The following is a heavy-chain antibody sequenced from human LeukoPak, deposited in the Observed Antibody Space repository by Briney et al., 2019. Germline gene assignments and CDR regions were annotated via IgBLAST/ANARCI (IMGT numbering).Heavy chain of an antibody. Sequence: GGSLRLSCAASGFTFSTYAMHWVRQSPGKGLEWVAVISYDGRDKHHADSVKGRFTISGDNSKETLYLQMTSLRAEDTAVYYCAKDRNPIADYYFDIWGRGTPVTVSS. CDR3: AKDRNPIADYYFDI. CDR2: ISYDGRDK. CDR1: GFTFSTYA. V-gene: IGHV3-30*18. J-gene: IGHJ4*02. D-gene: IGHD1-14*01.